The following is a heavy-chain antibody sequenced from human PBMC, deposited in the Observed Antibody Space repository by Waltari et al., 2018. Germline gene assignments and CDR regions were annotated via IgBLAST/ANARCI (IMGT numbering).Heavy chain of an antibody. Sequence: QVQLVASGGGVGQPGRFLRLPWSGSGFTFSGYAMHWVRQAPGKGLEWVAVISYDGSNKYYADSVKGRFTISRDNSKNTLYLQMNSLRAEDTAVYYCARDGIIAARYFDYWGQGTLVTVSS. D-gene: IGHD6-6*01. J-gene: IGHJ4*02. CDR1: GFTFSGYA. CDR3: ARDGIIAARYFDY. CDR2: ISYDGSNK. V-gene: IGHV3-30-3*01.